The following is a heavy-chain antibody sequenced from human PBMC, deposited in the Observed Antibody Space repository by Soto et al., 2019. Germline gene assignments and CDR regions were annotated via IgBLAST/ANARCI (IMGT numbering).Heavy chain of an antibody. Sequence: GGSLRLSCATSGFTFSTDAMHWVRQAPGKGLEYVSAISSNGRSTYYANSVKGRFTISRDNSKNTPYLQMDSLRAEDMAVYYCARDRCTNGVCYAPSDYWGQGTLVTVSS. J-gene: IGHJ4*02. CDR1: GFTFSTDA. D-gene: IGHD2-8*01. CDR3: ARDRCTNGVCYAPSDY. CDR2: ISSNGRST. V-gene: IGHV3-64*01.